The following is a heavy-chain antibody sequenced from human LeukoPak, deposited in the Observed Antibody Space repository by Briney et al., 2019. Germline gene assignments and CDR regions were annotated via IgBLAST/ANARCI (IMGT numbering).Heavy chain of an antibody. Sequence: GGSLRLSCAASGFTFSDYYMSWIRQAPGKGLEWVSYISSSGSTIYYADSVKGRFTISRDNAKNSLYLQMNSLRAEDTAVYYCARDGPNSGSYYSPNYYYYYMDVWGKGTTVTVSS. CDR2: ISSSGSTI. J-gene: IGHJ6*03. D-gene: IGHD1-26*01. CDR3: ARDGPNSGSYYSPNYYYYYMDV. CDR1: GFTFSDYY. V-gene: IGHV3-11*04.